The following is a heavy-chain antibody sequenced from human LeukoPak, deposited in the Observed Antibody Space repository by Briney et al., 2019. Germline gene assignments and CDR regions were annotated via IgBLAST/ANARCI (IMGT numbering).Heavy chain of an antibody. V-gene: IGHV3-30*02. CDR3: AKELTSGWFFDY. CDR2: IQSDESNK. J-gene: IGHJ4*02. D-gene: IGHD6-19*01. CDR1: GFTFRNYG. Sequence: GGFLRLSCSASGFTFRNYGMHWVRQAPGKGLEWVSFIQSDESNKYYSDSVKGRFTISRDNSKNMLYLQMSSLRPEDTAVYYCAKELTSGWFFDYWGQGTLVTVSS.